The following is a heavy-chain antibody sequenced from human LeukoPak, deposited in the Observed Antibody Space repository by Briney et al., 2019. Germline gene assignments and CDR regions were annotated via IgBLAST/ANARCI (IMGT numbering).Heavy chain of an antibody. J-gene: IGHJ4*02. Sequence: PGGSLRLSCAASGFTFSSYGMHWVRQAPGKGLEWVAFIRYDGSNKYYADSVKGRFTISRDNSKNTLYLQMNSLRAEDTAVYYCARDQIRGLRFLDYWGQGTLVTVSS. CDR1: GFTFSSYG. V-gene: IGHV3-30*02. CDR2: IRYDGSNK. CDR3: ARDQIRGLRFLDY. D-gene: IGHD5-12*01.